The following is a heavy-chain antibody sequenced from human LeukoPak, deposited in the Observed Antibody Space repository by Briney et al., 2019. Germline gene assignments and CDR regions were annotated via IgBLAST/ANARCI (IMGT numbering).Heavy chain of an antibody. CDR1: GYTFTSYG. CDR2: ISAYNGNT. J-gene: IGHJ6*02. Sequence: ASVKVSCKASGYTFTSYGISWVRQAPGQGFEWMGWISAYNGNTNYAQKLQGRVTMTTDTSTSTAYMELRSLRSDGTAVYYCARGVVGAHYYGMDVWGQGTTVTVSS. V-gene: IGHV1-18*01. D-gene: IGHD2-15*01. CDR3: ARGVVGAHYYGMDV.